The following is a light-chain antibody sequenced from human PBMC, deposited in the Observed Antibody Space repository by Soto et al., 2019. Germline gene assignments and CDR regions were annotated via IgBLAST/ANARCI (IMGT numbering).Light chain of an antibody. CDR3: SSTAGNNNLV. Sequence: QSVLTQSPSASGSPGQSVTISCTGTSSDVGGHNYVSWYQHHPGKAPKLIIYEVSKRPSGVPDRFSGSKSGNTASLTVSGLQAEDEAVYYCSSTAGNNNLVFGGGTKLTVL. J-gene: IGLJ3*02. CDR1: SSDVGGHNY. V-gene: IGLV2-8*01. CDR2: EVS.